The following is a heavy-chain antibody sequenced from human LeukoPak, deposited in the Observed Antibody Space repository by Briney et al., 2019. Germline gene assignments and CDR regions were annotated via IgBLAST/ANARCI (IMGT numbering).Heavy chain of an antibody. CDR2: ISYDGSSK. Sequence: GGSLRLSCAASGFTFSSYGMHWVRQAPGKGLEWVAVISYDGSSKYYADSVKGRFTISRDNSKNTLYLQMNSLRAEDTAVYYCAKEGYYYDSSGYNYYYGMDVWGQGTTVTVSS. D-gene: IGHD3-22*01. J-gene: IGHJ6*02. V-gene: IGHV3-30*18. CDR3: AKEGYYYDSSGYNYYYGMDV. CDR1: GFTFSSYG.